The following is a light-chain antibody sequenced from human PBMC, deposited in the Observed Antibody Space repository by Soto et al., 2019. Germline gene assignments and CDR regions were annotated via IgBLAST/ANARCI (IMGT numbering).Light chain of an antibody. J-gene: IGKJ1*01. Sequence: DIQMTQSPSTLSASVGDRVTITCRASQSISSWLAWYQQKPGKAPKLLIYKASSLESGVPARFSGSGSGTEFTLTISSLQPDDFATYSCQQYNSYQTFGQGTKVDIK. V-gene: IGKV1-5*03. CDR2: KAS. CDR1: QSISSW. CDR3: QQYNSYQT.